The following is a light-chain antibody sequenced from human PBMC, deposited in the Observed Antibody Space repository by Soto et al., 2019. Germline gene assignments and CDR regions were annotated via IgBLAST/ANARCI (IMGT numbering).Light chain of an antibody. J-gene: IGKJ5*01. Sequence: ETVMTQSPATLSVSPGERATLSCRASQSLSSSYLAWYQQKPGQAPRLLIYGSFSRATGIPDRFSGSGSGTDFTLTISRLEPEDSAVYYCQQYGTLITFGQGTRLEIK. V-gene: IGKV3-20*01. CDR2: GSF. CDR3: QQYGTLIT. CDR1: QSLSSSY.